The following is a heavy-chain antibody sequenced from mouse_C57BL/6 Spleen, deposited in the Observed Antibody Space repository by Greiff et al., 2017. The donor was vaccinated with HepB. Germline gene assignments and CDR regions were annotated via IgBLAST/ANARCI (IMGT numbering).Heavy chain of an antibody. J-gene: IGHJ2*01. CDR1: GYTFTSYW. D-gene: IGHD1-1*01. V-gene: IGHV1-55*01. Sequence: QVQLQQPGAELVKPGASVKMSCKASGYTFTSYWITWVKQRPGQGLEWIGDIYPGSGSTNYNEKFKSKATLTVDTSSSTAYMQLSSLTSEDSAVYYCARPYGSSYYFDYWGQGTTLTVSS. CDR3: ARPYGSSYYFDY. CDR2: IYPGSGST.